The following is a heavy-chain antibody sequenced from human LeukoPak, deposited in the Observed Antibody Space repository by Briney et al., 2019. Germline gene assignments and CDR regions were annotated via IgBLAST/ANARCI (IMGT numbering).Heavy chain of an antibody. Sequence: GGSLRLSCVASGFTFGDYAMHWVRQAPGKGLEWVSGISWNSGSMDYADSVKGRFTISRDNAKNSLYLQLNSLRPEDTAFYYCAKNPPTRYTSTSFFDYWGQGTLVTVSS. CDR2: ISWNSGSM. CDR3: AKNPPTRYTSTSFFDY. V-gene: IGHV3-9*01. D-gene: IGHD6-13*01. J-gene: IGHJ4*02. CDR1: GFTFGDYA.